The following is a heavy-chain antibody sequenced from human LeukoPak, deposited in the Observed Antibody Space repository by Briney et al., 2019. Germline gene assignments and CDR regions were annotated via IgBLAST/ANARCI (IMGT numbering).Heavy chain of an antibody. J-gene: IGHJ4*02. V-gene: IGHV3-33*01. CDR2: IWYDGSIK. CDR3: ARAVGPYDY. CDR1: GFTFSTYG. Sequence: GGSLGLSCAASGFTFSTYGIHWVRQAPGKGLEWVAVIWYDGSIKYYADSVKGRFTISRDNSKNTLFLQMNSLRAEDTAVYYCARAVGPYDYWGQGTPVTVSS. D-gene: IGHD3-10*01.